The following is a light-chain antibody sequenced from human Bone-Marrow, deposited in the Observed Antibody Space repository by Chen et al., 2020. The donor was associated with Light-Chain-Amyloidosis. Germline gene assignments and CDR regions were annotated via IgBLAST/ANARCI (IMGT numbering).Light chain of an antibody. V-gene: IGLV2-23*02. J-gene: IGLJ2*01. CDR3: CSYAGSTTYIV. CDR2: DVT. Sequence: QSALPQPASVSGSSGQSFNISCTGTIRDVGSYNLVTWYQQHPGKAPKLMIFDVTKRPSGVSNRFSGSKSGNTASLTISGLQADDEADYYCCSYAGSTTYIVFGGGTKLTVL. CDR1: IRDVGSYNL.